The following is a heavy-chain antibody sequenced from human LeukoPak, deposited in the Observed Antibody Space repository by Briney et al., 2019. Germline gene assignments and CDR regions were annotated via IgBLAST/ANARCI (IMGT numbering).Heavy chain of an antibody. CDR1: GFTFSSYG. V-gene: IGHV3-30*18. CDR3: AKDGGTLYDFWSGYYDY. J-gene: IGHJ4*02. CDR2: ISYDGSNK. D-gene: IGHD3-3*01. Sequence: PGGSLRLSCAASGFTFSSYGMPWVRQVPGKGLEWVAVISYDGSNKYYADSVKGRFTISRDNSKNTLYLQMNSLRAEDTAVYYCAKDGGTLYDFWSGYYDYWGQGTLVTVSS.